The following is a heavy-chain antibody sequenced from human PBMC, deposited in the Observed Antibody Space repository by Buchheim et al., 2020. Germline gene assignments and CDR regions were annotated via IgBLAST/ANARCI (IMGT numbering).Heavy chain of an antibody. CDR2: ISSSGSTI. D-gene: IGHD3-10*01. V-gene: IGHV3-48*03. CDR3: ARSGMVRGVSRSLWRENYYYYYGMDV. CDR1: GFTFSNYE. Sequence: EVQLVESGGGLVQPGGSLRLSCAASGFTFSNYEMNWVRQAPGKGLEWVSYISSSGSTIYYADSVKGRFTISRDNAKNSLYLQMNSLRAEDTAVYYCARSGMVRGVSRSLWRENYYYYYGMDVWGQGTT. J-gene: IGHJ6*02.